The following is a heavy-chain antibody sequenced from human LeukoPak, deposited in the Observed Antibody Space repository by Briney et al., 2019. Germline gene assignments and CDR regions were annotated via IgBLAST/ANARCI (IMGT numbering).Heavy chain of an antibody. V-gene: IGHV5-51*01. CDR2: IYPGDSDT. Sequence: KRGASLQISCEGAGSIFTSYWIGWGRQLPGKGLEWMGIIYPGDSDTRYSPSFQGQVTISADKSISTAYLQWSSLKASDTAMYYCARQAPTYYYDSSGYLNWFDPWGQGTLVTVS. J-gene: IGHJ5*02. CDR3: ARQAPTYYYDSSGYLNWFDP. CDR1: GSIFTSYW. D-gene: IGHD3-22*01.